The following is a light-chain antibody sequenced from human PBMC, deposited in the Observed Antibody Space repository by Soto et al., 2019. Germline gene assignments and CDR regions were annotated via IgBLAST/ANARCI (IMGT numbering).Light chain of an antibody. CDR1: QSVSSSY. CDR2: GAS. CDR3: QQYGSSQYT. Sequence: EIVLTQSPATLSLSPGERGTLSCRASQSVSSSYLAWYQQKPGQAPRLLIYGASSRATGIPDRFSGSGSGTDFTLTISRLEPADFAVYYCQQYGSSQYTFGQGTKLEIK. V-gene: IGKV3-20*01. J-gene: IGKJ2*01.